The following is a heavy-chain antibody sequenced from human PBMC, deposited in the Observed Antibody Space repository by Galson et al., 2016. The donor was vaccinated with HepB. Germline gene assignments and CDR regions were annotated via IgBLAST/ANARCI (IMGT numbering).Heavy chain of an antibody. D-gene: IGHD3-16*01. Sequence: SLRLSCAASGFFFSNFVMTWVRQAPGKGLEWVSDISDNTAGTKYADSVKGRFTISRDNSKNTVYLQMNSLRGEDTALYYCASHLGGSSLDPFDIWGRGTMVTVSS. CDR3: ASHLGGSSLDPFDI. V-gene: IGHV3-23*01. CDR2: ISDNTAGT. J-gene: IGHJ3*02. CDR1: GFFFSNFV.